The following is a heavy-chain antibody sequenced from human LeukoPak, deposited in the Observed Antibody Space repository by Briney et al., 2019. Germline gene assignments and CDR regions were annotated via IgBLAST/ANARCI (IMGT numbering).Heavy chain of an antibody. CDR2: IYYSGST. CDR3: ARRSHPSDFWSGLPDY. V-gene: IGHV4-39*01. CDR1: GGSISSTGYY. D-gene: IGHD3-3*01. Sequence: SETLSLTCTVSGGSISSTGYYWGWIRQPPGKGLEWIGSIYYSGSTYYNPSLKSRVTISVDTSKNQFSLKLRSVTAADTAVYYCARRSHPSDFWSGLPDYWGQGTLVTVSS. J-gene: IGHJ4*02.